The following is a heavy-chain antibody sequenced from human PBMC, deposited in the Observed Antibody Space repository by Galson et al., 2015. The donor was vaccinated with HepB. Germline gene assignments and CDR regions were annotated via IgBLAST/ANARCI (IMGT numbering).Heavy chain of an antibody. CDR2: TYYRSKWYN. Sequence: CAISGDSVSSNSAAWNWIRQSPSRGLEWLGRTYYRSKWYNDYAVSVKSRITINPDTSKNQFSLQLNSVTPEDTAVYYCARDSDSSGYHPFDYWGQGTLVTVSS. J-gene: IGHJ4*02. CDR3: ARDSDSSGYHPFDY. V-gene: IGHV6-1*01. CDR1: GDSVSSNSAA. D-gene: IGHD3-22*01.